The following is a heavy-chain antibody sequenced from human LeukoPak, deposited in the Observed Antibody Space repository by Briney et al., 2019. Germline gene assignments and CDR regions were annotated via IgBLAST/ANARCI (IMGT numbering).Heavy chain of an antibody. Sequence: ASVKVSCKASGYSFTTFHINWVRQATGQGLEWMGWMSPTSGSTGYAEKLQGRASMTRNTSIDTAYMELSSLKSEDTAVYYCARSLAGRTYYYYMDAWGSGTTVTVSS. CDR3: ARSLAGRTYYYYMDA. J-gene: IGHJ6*03. V-gene: IGHV1-8*01. CDR1: GYSFTTFH. D-gene: IGHD6-6*01. CDR2: MSPTSGST.